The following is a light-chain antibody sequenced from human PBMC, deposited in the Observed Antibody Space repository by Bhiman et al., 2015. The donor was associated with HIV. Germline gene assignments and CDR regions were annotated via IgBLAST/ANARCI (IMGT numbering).Light chain of an antibody. CDR3: CSYAGTSYV. CDR2: EVN. V-gene: IGLV2-23*02. CDR1: SSDVGNYNL. Sequence: QSALTQPASVSGSPGQSITISCTGTSSDVGNYNLVSWYQLHPGKAPKLMIFEVNKRPSGVSNRFSGSKSGNTASLTISGLQAEDEADYYCCSYAGTSYVFGTGTKVTVL. J-gene: IGLJ1*01.